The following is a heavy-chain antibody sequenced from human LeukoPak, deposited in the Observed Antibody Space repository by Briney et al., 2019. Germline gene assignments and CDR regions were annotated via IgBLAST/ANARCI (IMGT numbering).Heavy chain of an antibody. Sequence: QPGGSQRLSCAASGFTFSSYWMHWVRQAPGKGPVWVSRINSDGTGTMYADSVKGRFTISRDNAKNTLYLQMNSLRAEDTAVYYCAKHPAFDIWGQGTMVTVSS. CDR1: GFTFSSYW. J-gene: IGHJ3*02. CDR3: AKHPAFDI. CDR2: INSDGTGT. V-gene: IGHV3-74*03.